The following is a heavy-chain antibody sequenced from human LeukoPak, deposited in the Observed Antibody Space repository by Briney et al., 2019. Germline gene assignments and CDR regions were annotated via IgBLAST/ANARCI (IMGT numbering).Heavy chain of an antibody. CDR3: TREARVGNWFDP. CDR1: GYTSTDYY. V-gene: IGHV1-2*02. D-gene: IGHD2-2*01. CDR2: INPDNGGT. Sequence: GASVKVSCRASGYTSTDYYIHWVRQAPGQGLEWMGWINPDNGGTNYAQKFQGRVTMTRDTSIRTVYMDLSRLRSDDTAVFYCTREARVGNWFDPGGQGTQVTVSS. J-gene: IGHJ5*02.